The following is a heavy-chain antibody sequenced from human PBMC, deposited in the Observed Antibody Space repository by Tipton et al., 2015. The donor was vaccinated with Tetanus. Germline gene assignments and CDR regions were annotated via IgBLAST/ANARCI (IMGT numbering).Heavy chain of an antibody. J-gene: IGHJ4*02. Sequence: NLSLTCTVSGASMKSGSFYWGWIRQHPGRGLEWIGYMFYNGDAFYNPSLKSRLAMSLDASKNLFSLNLTSVTAADTAVYYCARGDEQWALRYFQYWGQGTLVTVSS. CDR3: ARGDEQWALRYFQY. V-gene: IGHV4-31*03. D-gene: IGHD1/OR15-1a*01. CDR2: MFYNGDA. CDR1: GASMKSGSFY.